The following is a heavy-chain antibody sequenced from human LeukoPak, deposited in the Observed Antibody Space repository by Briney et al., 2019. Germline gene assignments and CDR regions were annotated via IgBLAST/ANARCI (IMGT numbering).Heavy chain of an antibody. Sequence: ASVKVSCKASGYTFTSYYMHWVRQAPGQGLEWMGIINPSGGSTSYAQKFQGRVTMTRDTSTSTVYMELSSLRSEDTAVYYWARPWYDSSGYYPVEYFQHWGQGTLVTVSS. CDR1: GYTFTSYY. CDR2: INPSGGST. V-gene: IGHV1-46*01. D-gene: IGHD3-22*01. J-gene: IGHJ1*01. CDR3: ARPWYDSSGYYPVEYFQH.